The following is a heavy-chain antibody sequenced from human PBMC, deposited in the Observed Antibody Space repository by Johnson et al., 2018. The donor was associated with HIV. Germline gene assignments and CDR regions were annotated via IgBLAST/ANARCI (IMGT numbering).Heavy chain of an antibody. J-gene: IGHJ3*02. CDR1: GFTVSSNY. D-gene: IGHD3-22*01. Sequence: VQLVESGGGLVQPGGSLRLSCAASGFTVSSNYMSWVRQAPGKGLEWVSVIYTVGSTYYADSVKGRFTISRDNSKNTLYLQMNSLRAEDTAVYYCARAGANYYYDSSGYGAFDIWGQGTMVTVSS. V-gene: IGHV3-66*01. CDR3: ARAGANYYYDSSGYGAFDI. CDR2: IYTVGST.